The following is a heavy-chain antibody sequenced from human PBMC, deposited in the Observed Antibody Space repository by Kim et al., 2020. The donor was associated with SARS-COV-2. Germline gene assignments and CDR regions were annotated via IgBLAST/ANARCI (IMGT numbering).Heavy chain of an antibody. V-gene: IGHV3-30*18. J-gene: IGHJ4*02. Sequence: GGSLRLSCAASGFTFTNYAMHWVRQAPGRGLEWVAVISYDGGNKFFKDSVRGRFTISRDNSKNTLYLQMNSLRPEDTALYYCVKDSMGWIPWGVFHYWGQGTQVTVSS. CDR1: GFTFTNYA. CDR2: ISYDGGNK. D-gene: IGHD5-18*01. CDR3: VKDSMGWIPWGVFHY.